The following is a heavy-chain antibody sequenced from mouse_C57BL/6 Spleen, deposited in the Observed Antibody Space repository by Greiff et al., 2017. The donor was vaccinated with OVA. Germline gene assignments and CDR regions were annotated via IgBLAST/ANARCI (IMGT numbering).Heavy chain of an antibody. J-gene: IGHJ4*01. D-gene: IGHD2-4*01. Sequence: VQLQQSGPGLVQPSQSLSITCTVSGFSLTSYGVHWVRQSPGKGLEWLGVIWSGGSTDYNAAFISRLSNSKDNSKSQVFFKMNSLQADDTAIYDCASTMITRDYAMDYWGKGTTVTVSS. CDR1: GFSLTSYG. V-gene: IGHV2-2*01. CDR3: ASTMITRDYAMDY. CDR2: IWSGGST.